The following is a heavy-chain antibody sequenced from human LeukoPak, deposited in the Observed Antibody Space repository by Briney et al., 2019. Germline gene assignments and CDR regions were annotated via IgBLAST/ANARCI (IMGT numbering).Heavy chain of an antibody. D-gene: IGHD5-18*01. CDR2: ISYDGSNK. J-gene: IGHJ4*02. V-gene: IGHV3-30*18. CDR3: AKSVDTTMVWNY. Sequence: GGSLRLSCAASGFTFSSYGMHWVRQAPGKGLEWVAVISYDGSNKYYADSVKGRFTISRNNSKNTLYLQMNSLRAEDTAIYYCAKSVDTTMVWNYWGQGTLVTVSS. CDR1: GFTFSSYG.